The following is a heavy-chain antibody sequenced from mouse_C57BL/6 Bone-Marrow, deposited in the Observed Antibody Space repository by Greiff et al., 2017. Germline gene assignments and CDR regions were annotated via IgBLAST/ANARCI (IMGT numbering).Heavy chain of an antibody. Sequence: QVQLQQSGAELVRPGASVKLSCKASGYTFTDYYINWVKQRPGQGLEWIARIYPGSGNTYYNEKFKGKATLTAEKSSSTAYMQLSSLTSEDSAVYFCARSGPDSSGYNYWGQGTTLTVSS. D-gene: IGHD3-2*02. V-gene: IGHV1-76*01. CDR2: IYPGSGNT. J-gene: IGHJ2*01. CDR1: GYTFTDYY. CDR3: ARSGPDSSGYNY.